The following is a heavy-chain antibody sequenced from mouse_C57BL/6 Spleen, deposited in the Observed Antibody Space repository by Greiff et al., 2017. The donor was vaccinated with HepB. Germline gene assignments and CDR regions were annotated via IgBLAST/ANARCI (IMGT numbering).Heavy chain of an antibody. J-gene: IGHJ4*01. D-gene: IGHD2-10*01. V-gene: IGHV1-82*01. CDR1: GYAFSSSW. CDR2: IYPGDGDT. Sequence: VNVVESGPELVKPGASVKISCKASGYAFSSSWMNWVKQRPGKGLEWIGRIYPGDGDTNYNGKFKGKATLTADKSSSTAYMQLSSLTSEDSAVYFCARGVTYYGNPYYAMDYWGQGTSVTVSS. CDR3: ARGVTYYGNPYYAMDY.